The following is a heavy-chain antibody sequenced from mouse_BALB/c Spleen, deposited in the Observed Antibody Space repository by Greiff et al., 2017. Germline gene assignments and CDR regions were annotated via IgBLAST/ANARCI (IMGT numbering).Heavy chain of an antibody. Sequence: EVMLVESGGGLVQPKGSLKLSCAASGFTFNTYAMNWVRQAPGKGLEWVARIRSKSNNYATYYADSVKDRFTISRDDSQSMLYLQMNNLRTEDTATYICVCDTTISRAWFAYWGQGTLVTVSA. CDR3: VCDTTISRAWFAY. CDR1: GFTFNTYA. V-gene: IGHV10-1*02. CDR2: IRSKSNNYAT. D-gene: IGHD1-1*01. J-gene: IGHJ3*01.